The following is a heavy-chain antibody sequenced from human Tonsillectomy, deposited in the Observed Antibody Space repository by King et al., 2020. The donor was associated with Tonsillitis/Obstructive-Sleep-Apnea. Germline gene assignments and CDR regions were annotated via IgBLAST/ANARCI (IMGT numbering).Heavy chain of an antibody. CDR2: ISSSSSYI. J-gene: IGHJ4*02. D-gene: IGHD3-22*01. CDR3: ARVYYYDSSGYYNEFDY. Sequence: VQLVESGGGLVKPGGSLRLSCAASGFIFSSYSMNWVRQAPGKGLEWVSSISSSSSYIYYADSVKGRFTISRDNAKNSLYLQINSLRAEDTAVYYCARVYYYDSSGYYNEFDYWGQGXLVTVSS. CDR1: GFIFSSYS. V-gene: IGHV3-21*01.